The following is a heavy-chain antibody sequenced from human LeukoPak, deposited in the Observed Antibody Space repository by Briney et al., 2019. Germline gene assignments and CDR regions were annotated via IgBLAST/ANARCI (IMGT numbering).Heavy chain of an antibody. J-gene: IGHJ4*02. CDR1: GGSMPTHH. CDR3: TTIKRGDIFGYFDF. CDR2: VFDSGRT. Sequence: SETLSLTCTVSGGSMPTHHCNWIRQTPGKGLEWIGYVFDSGRTKVNPSLKSRVTLSADTSKNQLSLRLSSVTAADTAMYYCTTIKRGDIFGYFDFWGQGILVTVSS. D-gene: IGHD3-3*02. V-gene: IGHV4-59*11.